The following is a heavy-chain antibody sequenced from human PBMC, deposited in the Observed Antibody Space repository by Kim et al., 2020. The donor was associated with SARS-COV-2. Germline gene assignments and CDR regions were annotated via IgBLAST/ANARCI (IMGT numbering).Heavy chain of an antibody. V-gene: IGHV3-73*01. CDR1: GFTFSGSA. CDR2: IRSKANSYAT. J-gene: IGHJ6*03. CDR3: CGASGWYDYYYYMDV. Sequence: GGSLRLSCAASGFTFSGSAMHWVRQASGKGLEWVGRIRSKANSYATAYAASVKGRFTISRDDSKNTAYLQMNSLKTEDTAVYYCCGASGWYDYYYYMDVWGKGTTVTVSS. D-gene: IGHD6-19*01.